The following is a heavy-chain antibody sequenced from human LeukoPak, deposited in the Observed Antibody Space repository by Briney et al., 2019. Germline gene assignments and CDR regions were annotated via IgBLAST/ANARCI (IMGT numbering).Heavy chain of an antibody. J-gene: IGHJ4*02. D-gene: IGHD5-12*01. Sequence: PSETLSLTCTVSGGSISSGSYYWSWIRQPAGKGLEWIGRIYTSGSTNYNPSLKSRVTISVDTSKNQFSLKLSSVTAADTAVYYCARDRGYDYYFDYWGQGTLVTVSS. V-gene: IGHV4-61*02. CDR2: IYTSGST. CDR3: ARDRGYDYYFDY. CDR1: GGSISSGSYY.